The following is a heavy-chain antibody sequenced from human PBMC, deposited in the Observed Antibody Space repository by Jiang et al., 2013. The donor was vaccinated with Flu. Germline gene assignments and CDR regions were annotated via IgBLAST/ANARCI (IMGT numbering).Heavy chain of an antibody. V-gene: IGHV1-69*04. CDR1: GGTFSSYA. CDR2: IIPILGIA. CDR3: ARNPPLMVRGATYGMDV. D-gene: IGHD3-10*01. J-gene: IGHJ6*04. Sequence: SSVKVSCKASGGTFSSYAISWVRQAPGQGLEWMGRIIPILGIANYAQKFQGRVTITADKSTSTAYMELSSLRSEDTAVYYCARNPPLMVRGATYGMDVWGKGTTVTASS.